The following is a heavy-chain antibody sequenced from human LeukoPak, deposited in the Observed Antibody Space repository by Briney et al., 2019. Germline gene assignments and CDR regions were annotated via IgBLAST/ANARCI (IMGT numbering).Heavy chain of an antibody. CDR3: ARAEAIIRFLEWLGYYYGMDV. Sequence: ASVKVSCKASGYTFTNYTINWVRLAPGQGLEWMGWIDTNTGNPTYAQGFTGRFVFSLDTSVSTAYLQISSLKAEDTAVYYCARAEAIIRFLEWLGYYYGMDVWGQGTTVTVSS. CDR1: GYTFTNYT. D-gene: IGHD3-3*01. CDR2: IDTNTGNP. V-gene: IGHV7-4-1*02. J-gene: IGHJ6*02.